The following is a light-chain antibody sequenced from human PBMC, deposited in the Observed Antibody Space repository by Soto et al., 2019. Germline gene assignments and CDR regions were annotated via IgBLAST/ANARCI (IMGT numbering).Light chain of an antibody. CDR1: QSVSSSY. Sequence: EIVLTQSPGTLSLSPGERATLSCRASQSVSSSYLAWYQQKPGQAPRLRIYAASSRATGIPDRFSGSGSGTDFTLTISRLEPEDFAVYYCQQYGSSPSWTFGQGTKVEIK. V-gene: IGKV3-20*01. CDR3: QQYGSSPSWT. CDR2: AAS. J-gene: IGKJ1*01.